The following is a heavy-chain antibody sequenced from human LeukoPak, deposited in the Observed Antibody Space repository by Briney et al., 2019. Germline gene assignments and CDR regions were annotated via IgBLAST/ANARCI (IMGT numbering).Heavy chain of an antibody. D-gene: IGHD3-22*01. CDR3: ASNYDSTGYNFDISF. CDR1: GCSLNSDA. J-gene: IGHJ4*02. CDR2: IIPSFSTT. Sequence: SVKVSCKASGCSLNSDAISWVRQAPGQGLEWMGKIIPSFSTTNYAQKFQGRVSITADKSTGTAYIERSSLTSEDTAVYYCASNYDSTGYNFDISFWGPGTLVSVSS. V-gene: IGHV1-69*06.